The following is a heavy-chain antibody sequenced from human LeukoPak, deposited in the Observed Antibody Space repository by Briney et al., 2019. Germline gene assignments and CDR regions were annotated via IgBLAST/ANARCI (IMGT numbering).Heavy chain of an antibody. Sequence: ASVKVSCKASGYTFTSYDINWVRRAPGQGLEWMGWMNPNSGNTGYAQKFQGRVTITRNTSISTAYMELSSLRSEDTAVYYCACGGNYMDVWGKGTTVTVSS. CDR3: ACGGNYMDV. CDR1: GYTFTSYD. J-gene: IGHJ6*03. D-gene: IGHD2-21*01. CDR2: MNPNSGNT. V-gene: IGHV1-8*03.